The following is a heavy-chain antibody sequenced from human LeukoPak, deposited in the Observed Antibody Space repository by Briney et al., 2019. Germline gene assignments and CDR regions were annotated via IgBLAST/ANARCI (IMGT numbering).Heavy chain of an antibody. V-gene: IGHV4-39*01. J-gene: IGHJ4*02. D-gene: IGHD2-2*01. CDR3: AVGLPAVHY. CDR2: IYYSGST. CDR1: GGSISSSSYY. Sequence: SGTLSLTCTVSGGSISSSSYYWGWIRQPPGKGLEWIGSIYYSGSTYYNPSLKSRVTISVDTSKNQFSLKLSSVTAADTAVYYCAVGLPAVHYWGQGTLVTVSS.